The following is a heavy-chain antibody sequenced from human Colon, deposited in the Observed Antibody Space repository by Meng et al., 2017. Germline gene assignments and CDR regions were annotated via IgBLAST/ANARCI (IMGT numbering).Heavy chain of an antibody. Sequence: GESLKISCAASGFSFSDAWMSWVRQAPGKGLEWVGRISTRTYGVTTHYAAPVEGRFTISRDDSKNTMFLQMNSLKTEDTALYYCTRDELGIEDYWGQGTLVTVSS. J-gene: IGHJ4*02. CDR1: GFSFSDAW. CDR3: TRDELGIEDY. D-gene: IGHD7-27*01. CDR2: ISTRTYGVTT. V-gene: IGHV3-15*01.